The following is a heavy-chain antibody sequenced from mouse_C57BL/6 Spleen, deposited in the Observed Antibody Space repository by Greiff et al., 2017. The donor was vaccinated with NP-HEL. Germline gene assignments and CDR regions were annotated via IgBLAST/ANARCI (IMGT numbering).Heavy chain of an antibody. CDR2: IYPGDGDT. CDR1: GYAFSSYW. J-gene: IGHJ4*01. D-gene: IGHD1-1*01. CDR3: ARSDYGSNYEVYYAVDY. Sequence: QVHVKQSGAELVKPGASVKISCKASGYAFSSYWMNWVKQRPGKGLEWIGQIYPGDGDTNYNGKFKGKATLTADKSSSTAYMQLSSLTSEDSAVYFCARSDYGSNYEVYYAVDYWGQGTSVTVSS. V-gene: IGHV1-80*01.